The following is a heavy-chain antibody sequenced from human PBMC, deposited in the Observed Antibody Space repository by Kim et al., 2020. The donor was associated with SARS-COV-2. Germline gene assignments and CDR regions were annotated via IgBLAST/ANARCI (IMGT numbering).Heavy chain of an antibody. D-gene: IGHD3-3*01. V-gene: IGHV1-18*01. CDR1: GYTFTSYG. J-gene: IGHJ1*01. Sequence: ASVKVSCKASGYTFTSYGISWVRQAPGQGLEWMGWISAYIGNANYAQKLQGRVTMTADTSTSTAYMELRSLRSDDTAVYYCARLHGRGWGRYYDFWSGYSLRPVCDLWRQSTRVPVSS. CDR2: ISAYIGNA. CDR3: ARLHGRGWGRYYDFWSGYSLRPVCDL.